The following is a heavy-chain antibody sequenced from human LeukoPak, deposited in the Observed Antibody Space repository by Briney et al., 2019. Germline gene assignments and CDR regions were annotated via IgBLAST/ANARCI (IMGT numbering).Heavy chain of an antibody. J-gene: IGHJ4*02. Sequence: GGSLRLSCAASGFTFSSYTMNWVRQAPGKGLEWVSSISSSSSYVYYADSVKGRFTISRDNAKNSLYLRMNSLRAEDTAVYYCAGTYYYDRALDYWGQGTLVTVSS. CDR3: AGTYYYDRALDY. V-gene: IGHV3-21*01. D-gene: IGHD3-22*01. CDR1: GFTFSSYT. CDR2: ISSSSSYV.